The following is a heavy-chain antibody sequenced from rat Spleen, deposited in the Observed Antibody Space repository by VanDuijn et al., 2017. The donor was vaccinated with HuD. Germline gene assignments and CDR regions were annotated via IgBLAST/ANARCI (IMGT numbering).Heavy chain of an antibody. J-gene: IGHJ2*01. CDR1: GFSITTHY. CDR3: AREGATVDY. D-gene: IGHD1-8*01. Sequence: EVQLQESGPGPVEVSESLSLTCSVTGFSITTHYWDWIRKFPGNKMEWMGYINYSGSTTYNPSLKSRISITRDSSKNQFFLHLNSVTTEDTATYYCAREGATVDYWGQGVMVTVSS. CDR2: INYSGST. V-gene: IGHV3-1*01.